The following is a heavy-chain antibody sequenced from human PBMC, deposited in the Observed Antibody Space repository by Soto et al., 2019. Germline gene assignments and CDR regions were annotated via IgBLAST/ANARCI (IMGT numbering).Heavy chain of an antibody. J-gene: IGHJ4*02. D-gene: IGHD2-21*02. CDR2: IIPIFGTA. V-gene: IGHV1-69*12. CDR1: GGTFSSYA. Sequence: QVQLVQSGAEVKKPGSSVKVSCKASGGTFSSYAISWVRQAPGQGLEWMGGIIPIFGTANYAQKFQGRVTITADXXTXTXYMERSSLRSEDTAVYYCARAESAYCGGDCYTSFDYWGQGTLVTVSS. CDR3: ARAESAYCGGDCYTSFDY.